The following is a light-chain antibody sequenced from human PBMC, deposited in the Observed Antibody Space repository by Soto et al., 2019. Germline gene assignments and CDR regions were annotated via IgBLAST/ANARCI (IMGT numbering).Light chain of an antibody. V-gene: IGLV1-44*01. J-gene: IGLJ1*01. CDR1: SSNIGSNT. CDR3: AAGDDSLNGLV. Sequence: QSVLTQPPSASGTPGQRVTISCSGSSSNIGSNTVNWYQQLPGTAPTLLIYNNNQRPSGVPDRFSGSTSGTSASLAISGLQAEDEADYYCAAGDDSLNGLVFGTGTKLTVL. CDR2: NNN.